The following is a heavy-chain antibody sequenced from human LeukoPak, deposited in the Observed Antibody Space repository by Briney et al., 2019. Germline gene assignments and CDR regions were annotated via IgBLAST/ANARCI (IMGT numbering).Heavy chain of an antibody. D-gene: IGHD1-26*01. V-gene: IGHV1-2*02. CDR1: GYTFTDYY. J-gene: IGHJ4*02. CDR2: INPNSGGT. CDR3: AREGPIVGATHLVDY. Sequence: ASVKVSCKASGYTFTDYYVHWVRQAPGQGLEWMGWINPNSGGTNYAQKFQGRVTMTRDTSISTAYMELGRLRSDDTAVYYCAREGPIVGATHLVDYWGQGTLVTVSS.